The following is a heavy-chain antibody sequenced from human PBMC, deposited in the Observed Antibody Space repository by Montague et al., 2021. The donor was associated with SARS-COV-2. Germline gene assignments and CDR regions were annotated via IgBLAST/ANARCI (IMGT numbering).Heavy chain of an antibody. V-gene: IGHV6-1*01. D-gene: IGHD6-13*01. J-gene: IGHJ4*02. CDR3: ARDPRYSLSWSFDY. CDR1: GDSVSVNTAA. Sequence: CAISGDSVSVNTAACDWSRHTPSNCRHWLGRSYYMSKRNYDYAVSVKSRMTISPDTSKNQFSLQLSSVTPEDRAVYYCARDPRYSLSWSFDYWGQGTLVTVSS. CDR2: SYYMSKRNY.